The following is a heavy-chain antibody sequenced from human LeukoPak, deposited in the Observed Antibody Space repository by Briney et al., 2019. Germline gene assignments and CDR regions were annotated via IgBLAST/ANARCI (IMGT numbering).Heavy chain of an antibody. Sequence: SETLSLTCTVSGGSISGYYWSWIRQPPGKGLEWIGYIYYSGTTNCNPSLKSRVTISVDTSENHFSLKLSSVTAADTAVYYCARHYGGYVSYGLDVWGQGTAVTVSS. CDR2: IYYSGTT. V-gene: IGHV4-59*01. J-gene: IGHJ6*02. CDR1: GGSISGYY. CDR3: ARHYGGYVSYGLDV. D-gene: IGHD5-12*01.